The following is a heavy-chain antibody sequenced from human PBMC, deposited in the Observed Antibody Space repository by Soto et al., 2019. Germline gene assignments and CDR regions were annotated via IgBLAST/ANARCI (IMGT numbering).Heavy chain of an antibody. CDR2: IIPIFGTA. D-gene: IGHD5-18*01. CDR3: APQGLPNYYYYGMDV. V-gene: IGHV1-69*12. CDR1: GGTFSTYA. Sequence: QVQLVQSGAEVKKPGSSVKVSCKASGGTFSTYAISWVRQAPGQGLEWMGGIIPIFGTADYARKFQGRVTITADESTSTAYMELSSLRSEDTAVYYCAPQGLPNYYYYGMDVWGQGTTVTVSS. J-gene: IGHJ6*02.